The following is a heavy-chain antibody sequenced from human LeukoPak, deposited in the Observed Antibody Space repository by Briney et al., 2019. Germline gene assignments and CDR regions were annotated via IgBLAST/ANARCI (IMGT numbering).Heavy chain of an antibody. D-gene: IGHD3-3*01. Sequence: GGSLRLSCAASGFTFSSYEMNWVRQAPGKGLEWVSYISSSGSTIYYADSVKGRFTISRDNAKNSLYLQMNSLRAEDTAVYYCARGYTIFGVVASSGWYRFGFDPWGQGTLATVSS. CDR1: GFTFSSYE. CDR2: ISSSGSTI. J-gene: IGHJ5*02. CDR3: ARGYTIFGVVASSGWYRFGFDP. V-gene: IGHV3-48*03.